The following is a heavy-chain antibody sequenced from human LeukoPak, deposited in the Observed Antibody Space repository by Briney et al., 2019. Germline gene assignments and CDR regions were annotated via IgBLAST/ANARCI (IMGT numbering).Heavy chain of an antibody. CDR3: AGERRGDGYNEDAFDI. CDR2: INPNSGGT. CDR1: GYTFTGYY. V-gene: IGHV1-2*02. J-gene: IGHJ3*02. Sequence: ASVKVSCKASGYTFTGYYMHWVRQAPGQGLEWMGWINPNSGGTNYAQKFQGRVTMTRDTSISTAYMELSRLRSDDTAVYYCAGERRGDGYNEDAFDIWGQGTMVTVSS. D-gene: IGHD5-24*01.